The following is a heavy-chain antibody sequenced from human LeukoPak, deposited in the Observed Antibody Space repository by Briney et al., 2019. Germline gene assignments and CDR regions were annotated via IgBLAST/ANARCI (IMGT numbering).Heavy chain of an antibody. CDR2: ITGSSSYI. CDR1: GFSFISYS. Sequence: GGSLRLSCAASGFSFISYSMNWVRQAPGKGLEWVSSITGSSSYIYYADSVKGRFIISRDNAKNSLYLQMNSLRAEDTAVYYCARESVAYDYWGQGTLVTVSS. CDR3: ARESVAYDY. D-gene: IGHD6-19*01. V-gene: IGHV3-21*01. J-gene: IGHJ4*02.